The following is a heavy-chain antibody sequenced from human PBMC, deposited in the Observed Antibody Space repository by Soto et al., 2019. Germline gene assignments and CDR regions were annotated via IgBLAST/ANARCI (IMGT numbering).Heavy chain of an antibody. D-gene: IGHD3-10*01. CDR3: ARELRFGEDYYGMDV. J-gene: IGHJ6*02. V-gene: IGHV4-31*03. Sequence: SETLSLTCTVSGGSISSGGYYWSWIRQHPGKGLEWIGYIYYNGSTYYNPSLKSRVTISVDTSKNQFSLKLSSVTAADTAVYYCARELRFGEDYYGMDVWGQGTTVTVSS. CDR2: IYYNGST. CDR1: GGSISSGGYY.